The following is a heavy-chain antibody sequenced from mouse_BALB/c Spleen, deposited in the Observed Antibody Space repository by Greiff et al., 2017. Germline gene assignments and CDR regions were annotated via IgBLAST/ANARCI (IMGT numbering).Heavy chain of an antibody. V-gene: IGHV1-69*02. D-gene: IGHD2-10*02. J-gene: IGHJ3*01. CDR1: GYTFTSYW. CDR3: ARSGYGNYVFAY. CDR2: IDPSDSYT. Sequence: QVQLKQPGAELVKPGASVKLSCKASGYTFTSYWMHWVKQRPGQGLEWIGEIDPSDSYTNYNQKFKGKATLTVDKSSSTAYMQLSSLTSEDSAVYYCARSGYGNYVFAYWGQGTLVTVSA.